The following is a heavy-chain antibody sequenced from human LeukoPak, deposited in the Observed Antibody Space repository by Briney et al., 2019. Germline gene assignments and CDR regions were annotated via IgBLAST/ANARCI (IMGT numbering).Heavy chain of an antibody. J-gene: IGHJ3*02. CDR3: AITITGTTSRFGAFHI. Sequence: ASVKVSCKASGGTFSSYAISWVRQAPGQGLEWMGGIITIFGTANYAQKFQGRVTITTDESTSTAYMELSSLRSEDTAVYYCAITITGTTSRFGAFHIWAQGTMVTVSS. CDR1: GGTFSSYA. CDR2: IITIFGTA. D-gene: IGHD1-20*01. V-gene: IGHV1-69*05.